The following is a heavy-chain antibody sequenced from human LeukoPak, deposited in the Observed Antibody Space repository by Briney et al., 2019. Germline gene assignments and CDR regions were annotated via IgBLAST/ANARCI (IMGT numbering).Heavy chain of an antibody. V-gene: IGHV1-69*13. D-gene: IGHD5-18*01. CDR2: IIPIFGTA. CDR3: ATTGRYSDGDRKLDP. CDR1: GGTFSSYA. J-gene: IGHJ5*02. Sequence: SVKVSCKASGGTFSSYAISWVRQAPGQGLEWMGGIIPIFGTANYAQKFQGRVTITADGSTSTAYMELSSLRSEDTAVYYCATTGRYSDGDRKLDPWGQGTLVTVSS.